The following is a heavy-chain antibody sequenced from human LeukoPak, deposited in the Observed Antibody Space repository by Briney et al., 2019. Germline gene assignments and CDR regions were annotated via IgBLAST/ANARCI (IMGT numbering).Heavy chain of an antibody. D-gene: IGHD3-22*01. CDR2: IIPIFGTA. CDR3: ARGGYYYDSSGYYYFDY. J-gene: IGHJ4*02. CDR1: GYTFTGYY. V-gene: IGHV1-69*06. Sequence: SVKVSCKASGYTFTGYYIHWVRQAPGQGLEWMGGIIPIFGTANYAQKFQGRVTITADKSTSTAYMELSSLRSEDTAVYYCARGGYYYDSSGYYYFDYWGQGTLVTVSS.